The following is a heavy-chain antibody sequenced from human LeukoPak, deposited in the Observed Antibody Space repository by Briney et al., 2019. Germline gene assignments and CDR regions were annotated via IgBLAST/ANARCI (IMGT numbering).Heavy chain of an antibody. V-gene: IGHV3-23*01. Sequence: SGGSLRLSCAASRLTLSNSAMSWVRQAPGKGLEWVSSISGSGGRTNYADSVKGRFTISRDNSENTLYLQMDSLRAEDTAVYYCAKVLLWFGELWDYWGQGTLVTVSS. CDR1: RLTLSNSA. D-gene: IGHD3-10*01. J-gene: IGHJ4*02. CDR3: AKVLLWFGELWDY. CDR2: ISGSGGRT.